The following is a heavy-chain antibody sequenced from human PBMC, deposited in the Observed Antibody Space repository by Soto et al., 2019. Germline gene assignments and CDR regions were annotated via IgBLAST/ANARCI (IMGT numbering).Heavy chain of an antibody. J-gene: IGHJ5*02. V-gene: IGHV3-33*06. CDR2: IWNDGSNK. Sequence: GGSLRLSCAASGFTFSTYAMHWVRQAPGKGLEWVAVIWNDGSNKYYADSVKGRFTISRDNSKNTVYLELNNLSAEDTAVYHCAKNQGVELVPLATVDWFDPWGQGSVVTVSS. CDR3: AKNQGVELVPLATVDWFDP. D-gene: IGHD1-26*01. CDR1: GFTFSTYA.